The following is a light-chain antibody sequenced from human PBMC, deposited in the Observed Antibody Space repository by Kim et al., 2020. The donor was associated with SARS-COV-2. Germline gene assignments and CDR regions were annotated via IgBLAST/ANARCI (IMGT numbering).Light chain of an antibody. CDR1: QDVTNF. CDR3: QYYDTFPQT. Sequence: DIHMTQSPSSLSASVGDRVTITCQASQDVTNFLNWYQQKPGKAPKLLIYDASNLQTGVPSRFSGSGSGTDFTFTISSLQPEDVATYYCQYYDTFPQTFGQGTKLEI. CDR2: DAS. J-gene: IGKJ2*01. V-gene: IGKV1-33*01.